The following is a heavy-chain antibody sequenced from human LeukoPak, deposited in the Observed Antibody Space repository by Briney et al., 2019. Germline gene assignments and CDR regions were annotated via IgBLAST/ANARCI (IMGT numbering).Heavy chain of an antibody. Sequence: GGSLRLSCAASGFTFSSYSMNWVRQAPGKGLEPVSYISGSGNSISYADSVRGRFTISRDNAKNSLFLQMNSLRVEDTAVYHCVRDGRGYCGSTSCRPFDSWGRGTQVTVSS. V-gene: IGHV3-48*04. J-gene: IGHJ4*02. D-gene: IGHD2-2*01. CDR2: ISGSGNSI. CDR1: GFTFSSYS. CDR3: VRDGRGYCGSTSCRPFDS.